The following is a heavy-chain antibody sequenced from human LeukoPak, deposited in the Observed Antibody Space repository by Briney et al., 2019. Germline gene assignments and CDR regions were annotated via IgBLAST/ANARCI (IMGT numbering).Heavy chain of an antibody. D-gene: IGHD6-19*01. CDR2: IYYSGST. CDR3: ARDSSSGWYEGGFDP. Sequence: SETLSLTCTVSSGSISSYYWSWIRQPPGKGLEWIEYIYYSGSTNYNPSLKSRVTISVDTSKNQFSLKLSSVTAVDTAVYYCARDSSSGWYEGGFDPWGQGTLVTVSS. J-gene: IGHJ5*02. V-gene: IGHV4-59*01. CDR1: SGSISSYY.